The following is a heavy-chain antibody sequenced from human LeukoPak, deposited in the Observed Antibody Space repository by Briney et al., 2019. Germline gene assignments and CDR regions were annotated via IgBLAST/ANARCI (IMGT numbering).Heavy chain of an antibody. Sequence: SETLSLTCTVSGGSISSGGYYWSWIRQHPGKGLEWTGYIYYSGSTYYNPSLKSRVTISVDTSKNQFSLKLSSVTAADTAVYYCARYSSSSAVDYWGQGTLVTVSS. CDR1: GGSISSGGYY. J-gene: IGHJ4*02. V-gene: IGHV4-31*03. CDR3: ARYSSSSAVDY. CDR2: IYYSGST. D-gene: IGHD6-6*01.